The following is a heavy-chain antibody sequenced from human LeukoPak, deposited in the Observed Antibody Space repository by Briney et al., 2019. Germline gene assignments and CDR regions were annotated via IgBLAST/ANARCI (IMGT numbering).Heavy chain of an antibody. CDR3: AKDISNSSWYISPSDY. Sequence: QPGGSLRLSCAASGFTFSSYAMSWVRQAPGKGLEWVSAISGSGGSTYYADSVKGRFTISRDNSKNTLYLQMNSLRAEDTAVYYCAKDISNSSWYISPSDYWGQGTLVTVSS. V-gene: IGHV3-23*01. D-gene: IGHD6-13*01. CDR2: ISGSGGST. J-gene: IGHJ4*02. CDR1: GFTFSSYA.